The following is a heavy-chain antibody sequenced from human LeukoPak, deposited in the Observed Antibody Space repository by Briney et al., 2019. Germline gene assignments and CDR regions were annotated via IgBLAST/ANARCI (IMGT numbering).Heavy chain of an antibody. CDR3: ARDKAPSGTYGMDV. J-gene: IGHJ6*02. CDR2: ISSSSSTI. V-gene: IGHV3-48*04. CDR1: GFTFSSYS. D-gene: IGHD3-10*01. Sequence: GGSLRLSCAASGFTFSSYSMNWVRQAPGKGLEWVSYISSSSSTIYYADSVKGRFTISRDNAKNSLYLQMNSLRAEDTAVYYCARDKAPSGTYGMDVWGQGTTVTVSS.